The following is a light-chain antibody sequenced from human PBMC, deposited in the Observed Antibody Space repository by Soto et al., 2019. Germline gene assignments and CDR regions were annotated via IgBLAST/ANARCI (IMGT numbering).Light chain of an antibody. J-gene: IGLJ2*01. CDR2: EVS. CDR1: SSDVGGYHY. CDR3: SSYAGSNNVV. V-gene: IGLV2-8*01. Sequence: QSALTQPPSASGSPGQSVTISCTGTSSDVGGYHYLSWYQQHPGKAPKFMIYEVSKRPSGVPDRFSGSKSGNTASLTVSGLQAEDEADYYCSSYAGSNNVVFGGGTKLTVL.